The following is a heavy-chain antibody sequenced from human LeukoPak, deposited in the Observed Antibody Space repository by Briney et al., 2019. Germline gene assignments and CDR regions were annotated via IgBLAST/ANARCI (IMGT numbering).Heavy chain of an antibody. CDR1: VGSISSYY. D-gene: IGHD3-3*01. J-gene: IGHJ4*02. V-gene: IGHV4-59*01. CDR2: IYYSGST. CDR3: AREILGGVTDY. Sequence: SETLSLTCTVSVGSISSYYWSWIRQPPGKGLEWIGYIYYSGSTNYNPSLKSRVTISVDTSKNQFSLKLSSVTAADTAVYYCAREILGGVTDYWGQGTLVTVSS.